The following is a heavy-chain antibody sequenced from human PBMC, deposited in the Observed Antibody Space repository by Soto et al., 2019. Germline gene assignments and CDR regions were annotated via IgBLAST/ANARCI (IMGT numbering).Heavy chain of an antibody. CDR1: GGSISSYY. CDR3: ARRYGGTFDY. Sequence: QVQLQESGPGLVKPSETLSLTCTVSGGSISSYYWSWIRQPPGKGLEWIGYIYYSGSTNYNPSLKRRVTISVDTSKTQSSLKLSSVTAAETAVYYCARRYGGTFDYWGQGTLVTVSS. J-gene: IGHJ4*02. D-gene: IGHD2-15*01. V-gene: IGHV4-59*08. CDR2: IYYSGST.